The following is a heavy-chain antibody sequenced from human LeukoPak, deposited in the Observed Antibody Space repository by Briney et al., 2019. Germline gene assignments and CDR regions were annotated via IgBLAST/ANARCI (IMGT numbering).Heavy chain of an antibody. J-gene: IGHJ5*02. D-gene: IGHD3-22*01. CDR2: IYYSGST. Sequence: WVRQVPGRGLEWIGSIYYSGSTYYNPSLKSRVTISVDTSKNQFSLKLSSVTAADTAVYYCARPRGYDSSGYYNAWGQGTLVTVSS. CDR3: ARPRGYDSSGYYNA. V-gene: IGHV4-39*07.